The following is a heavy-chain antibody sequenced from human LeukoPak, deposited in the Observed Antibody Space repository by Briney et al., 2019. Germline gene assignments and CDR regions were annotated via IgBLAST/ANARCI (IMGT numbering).Heavy chain of an antibody. J-gene: IGHJ6*03. Sequence: GSLRLSCAASGFTFSSYAMSWVRQAPGKGLEWVSAISGSGGSTYYADSVKGRFTISRDNSKNTLYLQMNSLRAEDTAVYYCAKQWSGEDYYYYMDVWGKGTTVTVSS. CDR3: AKQWSGEDYYYYMDV. V-gene: IGHV3-23*01. CDR1: GFTFSSYA. D-gene: IGHD6-19*01. CDR2: ISGSGGST.